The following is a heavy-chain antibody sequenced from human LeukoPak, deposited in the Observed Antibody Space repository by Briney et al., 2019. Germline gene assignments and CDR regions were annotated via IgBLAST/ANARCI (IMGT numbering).Heavy chain of an antibody. CDR3: ARVSPYYYGAGPYYVIY. CDR1: GFTFSDYY. Sequence: GVSLRLSCAASGFTFSDYYMSWIRQAPGKGLEWGSYISSPGTSIVYADSVKGRFTVSRDNTKNSLFLQMNSLRVEDTAVYYCARVSPYYYGAGPYYVIYWGQGTLVTVSS. V-gene: IGHV3-11*01. J-gene: IGHJ4*02. D-gene: IGHD3-10*01. CDR2: ISSPGTSI.